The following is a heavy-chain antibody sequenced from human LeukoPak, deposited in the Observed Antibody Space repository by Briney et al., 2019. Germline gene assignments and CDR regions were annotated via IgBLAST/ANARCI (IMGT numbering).Heavy chain of an antibody. J-gene: IGHJ4*02. D-gene: IGHD2-15*01. CDR3: AKGPASHEY. CDR2: IYYSGTT. V-gene: IGHV4-59*01. Sequence: SETLSLTCTVSGASISSYYWSWIRQPPGKGLEWIGSIYYSGTTNYNPSRKSRVTISIDTSKNQFSLELTSVTAADTAVFYCAKGPASHEYWGQGILVTVSS. CDR1: GASISSYY.